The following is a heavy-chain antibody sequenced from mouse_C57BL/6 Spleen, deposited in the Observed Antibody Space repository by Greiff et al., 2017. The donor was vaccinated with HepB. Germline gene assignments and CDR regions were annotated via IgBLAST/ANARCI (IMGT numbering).Heavy chain of an antibody. CDR3: ARRRDGYCPFDY. V-gene: IGHV1-69*01. CDR2: IDPSDSYT. D-gene: IGHD2-3*01. Sequence: QVQLQQPGAELVMPGASVKLSCKASGYTFTSYWMHWVKQRPGQGLEWIGEIDPSDSYTNYNQKFKGKSTLTVDKSSSTAYMQLSSLTSEDSAVYYCARRRDGYCPFDYWGQGTTLTVSS. J-gene: IGHJ2*01. CDR1: GYTFTSYW.